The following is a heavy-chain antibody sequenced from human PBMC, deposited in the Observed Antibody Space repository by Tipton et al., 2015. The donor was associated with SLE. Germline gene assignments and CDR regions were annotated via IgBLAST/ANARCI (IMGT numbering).Heavy chain of an antibody. D-gene: IGHD2-2*01. CDR1: GFTFSSYG. Sequence: SLRLSCAASGFTFSSYGMHWVRQAPDKGLEWVAFIRYDGSNKYYADSVKGRFTISRDNSKNTLYLQMNSLRAEDTAVYYCAKSNFEDIVVVPAARDYYYGMDVWGQGTTVTVSS. CDR3: AKSNFEDIVVVPAARDYYYGMDV. V-gene: IGHV3-30*02. CDR2: IRYDGSNK. J-gene: IGHJ6*02.